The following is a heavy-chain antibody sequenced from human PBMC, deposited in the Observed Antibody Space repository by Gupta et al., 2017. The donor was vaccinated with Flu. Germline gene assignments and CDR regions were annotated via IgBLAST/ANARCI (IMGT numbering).Heavy chain of an antibody. CDR2: ISSSAVT. CDR3: ARGHWDN. Sequence: EVLWVESGGGLVQPGGSLRLSCTAYGFDFNSYEMSWVRQAPGRGLEWVAFISSSAVTYYTDPVRGRFTISRDNANNLLYLQMSSLRGEDTAVYYCARGHWDNWGQGTLVTVSS. J-gene: IGHJ4*02. V-gene: IGHV3-48*03. CDR1: GFDFNSYE.